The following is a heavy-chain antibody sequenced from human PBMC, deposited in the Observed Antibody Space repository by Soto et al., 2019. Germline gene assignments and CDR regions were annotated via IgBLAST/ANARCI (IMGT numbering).Heavy chain of an antibody. J-gene: IGHJ4*02. Sequence: GGSLRLSCAASGFTFSSYGMHWVRQAPGKGLEWVAVISYDGSNKYYADSVKGRFTISRDNSKNTLYLQMNSLRAEDTAVYYCACSGPLDRDPTRYGDYVDYWGQGTLVTVSS. CDR2: ISYDGSNK. CDR3: ACSGPLDRDPTRYGDYVDY. D-gene: IGHD4-17*01. CDR1: GFTFSSYG. V-gene: IGHV3-30*03.